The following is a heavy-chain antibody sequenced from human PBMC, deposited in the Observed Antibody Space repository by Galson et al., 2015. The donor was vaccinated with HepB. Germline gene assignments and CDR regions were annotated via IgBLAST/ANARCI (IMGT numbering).Heavy chain of an antibody. V-gene: IGHV3-21*01. D-gene: IGHD1-20*01. Sequence: SLRLSCAVSGFTFSSYSMNWVRQAPGKGLEWVSSISSSSSYIYYADSVKGRFTISRDNAKNSLYLQMNSLRAEDTAVYYCARGRVGYNWNYFDYWGQGTLVTVSS. J-gene: IGHJ4*02. CDR2: ISSSSSYI. CDR3: ARGRVGYNWNYFDY. CDR1: GFTFSSYS.